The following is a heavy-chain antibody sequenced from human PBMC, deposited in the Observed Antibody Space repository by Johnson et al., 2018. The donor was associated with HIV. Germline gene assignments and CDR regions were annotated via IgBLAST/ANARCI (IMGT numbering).Heavy chain of an antibody. CDR2: ISWNSGSI. V-gene: IGHV3-9*01. J-gene: IGHJ3*02. CDR3: ARVHSGGAFDI. Sequence: VQLVESGGGVVRPGGSLRLSCAASGFTFDDYVMHWVRQAPGKGLEWVSGISWNSGSIGYADSVKGRFTISRDNAKNSLYLQMNSLRAEDTAVYYCARVHSGGAFDIWGQGTMVTVSS. CDR1: GFTFDDYV.